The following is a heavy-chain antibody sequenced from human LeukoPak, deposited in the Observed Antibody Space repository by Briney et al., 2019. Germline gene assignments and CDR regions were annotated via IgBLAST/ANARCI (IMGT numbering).Heavy chain of an antibody. CDR3: ARMSGYCSRTSCYTPPFDY. J-gene: IGHJ4*02. V-gene: IGHV3-7*01. Sequence: GGSLRLSCAASGFTFSSYWMSWVRQAPGKGLEWVANIKQDGSERYYVDSVKGRFTISRDNAKNSLYLQINSLRAEDTAVYYCARMSGYCSRTSCYTPPFDYWGQGTLVTVSS. D-gene: IGHD2-2*02. CDR2: IKQDGSER. CDR1: GFTFSSYW.